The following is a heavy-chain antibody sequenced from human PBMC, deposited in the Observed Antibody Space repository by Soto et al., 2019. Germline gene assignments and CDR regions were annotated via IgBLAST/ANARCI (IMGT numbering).Heavy chain of an antibody. D-gene: IGHD3-16*01. J-gene: IGHJ5*02. CDR2: IYYSGST. CDR1: GGSISSSSYY. V-gene: IGHV4-39*01. CDR3: ALGRGSVPWFDP. Sequence: QLQLQESGPGLVKPSETLSLTCTVSGGSISSSSYYWGWIRQPPGKGLEWIGSIYYSGSTSYNPSLKSRVTISVDTSKNQFSLKLSSVTAADTAVYYCALGRGSVPWFDPWGQGTLVTVSS.